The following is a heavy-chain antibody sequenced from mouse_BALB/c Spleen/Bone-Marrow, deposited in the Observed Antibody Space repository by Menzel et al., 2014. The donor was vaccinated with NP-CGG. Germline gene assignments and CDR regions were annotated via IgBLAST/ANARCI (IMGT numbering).Heavy chain of an antibody. D-gene: IGHD1-1*01. Sequence: VKLQESGAELVRPGASVKISCKASGYAFSSYCMNWVKQRPGQGLEWIGQIYPGDGDTNYNGKFKGKATLTASTSYREGYMQLSSLTSEDSAVCLGARQVVNDYWGQGTTLTGSS. J-gene: IGHJ2*01. V-gene: IGHV1-80*01. CDR2: IYPGDGDT. CDR3: ARQVVNDY. CDR1: GYAFSSYC.